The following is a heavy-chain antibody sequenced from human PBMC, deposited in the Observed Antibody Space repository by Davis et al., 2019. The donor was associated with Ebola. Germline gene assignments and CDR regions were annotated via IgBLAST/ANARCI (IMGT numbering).Heavy chain of an antibody. CDR2: ISGSADST. J-gene: IGHJ4*02. V-gene: IGHV3-23*01. CDR1: GFTFSNYA. D-gene: IGHD2-15*01. Sequence: GESLKISCAASGFTFSNYAMSWVRQAPGKGLEWVTAISGSADSTSYADSVKGRFTISRDNSKNTVFLQMTTLTTEDTAIYYCAKRRGAAVPDDFDYWGQGTLVTVSS. CDR3: AKRRGAAVPDDFDY.